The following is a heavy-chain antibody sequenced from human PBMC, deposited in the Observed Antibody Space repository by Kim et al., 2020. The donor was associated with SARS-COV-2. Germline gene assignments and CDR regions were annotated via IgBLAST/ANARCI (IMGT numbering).Heavy chain of an antibody. Sequence: YAQKFQGRVTMTRNTSISTAYMELSSLRSEDTAVYYCARETRDYYFGMGVWGQGTTVTVSS. CDR3: ARETRDYYFGMGV. J-gene: IGHJ6*02. D-gene: IGHD1-7*01. V-gene: IGHV1-8*01.